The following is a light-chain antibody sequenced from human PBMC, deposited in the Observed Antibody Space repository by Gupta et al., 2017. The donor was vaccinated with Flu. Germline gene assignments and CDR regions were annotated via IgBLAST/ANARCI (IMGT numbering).Light chain of an antibody. CDR1: QSISSY. CDR3: QQSDSTPYT. V-gene: IGKV1-39*01. Sequence: PSSLSASVGDRVTITCRASQSISSYLNWYQQKPGKAPKLLIYAASSLQSGVPSRFSGSGSGTDFTLTISRPQREDFATYYCQQSDSTPYTFGQGTKLEIK. CDR2: AAS. J-gene: IGKJ2*01.